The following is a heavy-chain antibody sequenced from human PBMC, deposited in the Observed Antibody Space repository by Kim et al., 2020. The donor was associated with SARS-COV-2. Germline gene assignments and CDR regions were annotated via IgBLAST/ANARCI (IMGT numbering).Heavy chain of an antibody. V-gene: IGHV1-24*01. CDR1: GYTLIELS. Sequence: ASVKVSCKVSGYTLIELSLYWVRQAPGKGLECMGGFDPEDGKTIYAQKFQGRVTMTEDTSTDTAYMELSSLRSEDTAFYYCATAAVAGTPDWFDPWGQGILVTVSS. D-gene: IGHD6-19*01. CDR3: ATAAVAGTPDWFDP. J-gene: IGHJ5*02. CDR2: FDPEDGKT.